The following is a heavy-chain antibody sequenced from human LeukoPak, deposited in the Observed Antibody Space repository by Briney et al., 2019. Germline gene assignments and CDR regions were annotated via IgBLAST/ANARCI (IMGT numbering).Heavy chain of an antibody. CDR1: GGYLGSHY. Sequence: PSETLSLTCTVSGGYLGSHYWTWIRQPPGKGLEWIGYIYDSGSTYYHPSLKSRVTISVDTSKNQFSLKLSSVTAADTAVYYCASEGGRAYYWGQGTLVTVSS. CDR2: IYDSGST. J-gene: IGHJ4*02. CDR3: ASEGGRAYY. V-gene: IGHV4-59*11.